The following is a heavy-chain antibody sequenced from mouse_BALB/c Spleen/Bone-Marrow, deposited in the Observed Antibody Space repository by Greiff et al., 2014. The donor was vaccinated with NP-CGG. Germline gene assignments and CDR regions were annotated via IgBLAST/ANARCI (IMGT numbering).Heavy chain of an antibody. CDR3: AAYDGDYFDY. J-gene: IGHJ2*01. CDR2: ISYSGST. V-gene: IGHV3-8*02. Sequence: EVKLEESGPSLVKPSQTLSLTCSVSGDSITSGYWNWIRKFPGNKLEYMGYISYSGSTYYNPSLKSRISITRDTSKNHYYLQLNSVTAEDSATYYCAAYDGDYFDYWGQGTTLTVSS. D-gene: IGHD2-14*01. CDR1: GDSITSGY.